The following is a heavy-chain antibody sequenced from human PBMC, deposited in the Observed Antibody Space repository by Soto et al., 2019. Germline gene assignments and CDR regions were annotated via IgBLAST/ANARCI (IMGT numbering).Heavy chain of an antibody. Sequence: SETLSLTCSVSGDSISRIDYYWTWIRQHPEKGLEWIGNIYLRGNTYYSPSLESRLTISVDTSKNQFSLKLTSVTAADTAVYYCAREGGSYDSGGYLIRGAFDIWGQGTMVTVSS. V-gene: IGHV4-31*03. CDR1: GDSISRIDYY. D-gene: IGHD3-22*01. J-gene: IGHJ3*02. CDR3: AREGGSYDSGGYLIRGAFDI. CDR2: IYLRGNT.